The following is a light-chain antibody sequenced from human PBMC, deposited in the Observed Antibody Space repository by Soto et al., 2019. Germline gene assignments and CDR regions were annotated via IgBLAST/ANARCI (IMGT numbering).Light chain of an antibody. J-gene: IGKJ4*01. CDR3: QQFAGAVT. V-gene: IGKV3-20*01. CDR1: QSVSSSY. Sequence: EIVLTQSPGTMSLSPGERATLSCRASQSVSSSYLAWYQQKPGQAPRLLIYDASSRATGIPDRFSGSGSGTDFTLTISRLEPEDFSVYYCQQFAGAVTFGGGGMVDVK. CDR2: DAS.